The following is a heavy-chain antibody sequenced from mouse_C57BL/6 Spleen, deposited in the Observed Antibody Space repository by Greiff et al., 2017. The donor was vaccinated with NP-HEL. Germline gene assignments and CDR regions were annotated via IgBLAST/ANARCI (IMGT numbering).Heavy chain of an antibody. CDR1: GYTFTSYW. Sequence: QVQLQQPGAELVKPGASVKLSCKASGYTFTSYWMHWVKQRPGQGLEWIGMIHPNSGSTNYNEKFKSKATLTVDKSSSTAYMQLSSLTSEDSPVYYCARRGYSNWYFDYWGQGTTLTVSS. CDR3: ARRGYSNWYFDY. CDR2: IHPNSGST. J-gene: IGHJ2*01. D-gene: IGHD2-5*01. V-gene: IGHV1-64*01.